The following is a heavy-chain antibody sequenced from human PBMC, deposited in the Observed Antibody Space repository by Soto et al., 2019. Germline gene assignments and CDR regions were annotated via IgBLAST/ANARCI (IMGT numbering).Heavy chain of an antibody. J-gene: IGHJ6*02. V-gene: IGHV2-70*01. Sequence: SGPTLVNPTQTLTLTCTFSGSSLSTSGMCVSWIRQPPGKALEWLALIDWDDDKYYSTSLKTRLTISKDTSKNQVVLTMTNMDPVDTATYYCARIPYDFWSGSNYYYYGMDVWGQGTTVTVSS. CDR2: IDWDDDK. CDR1: GSSLSTSGMC. CDR3: ARIPYDFWSGSNYYYYGMDV. D-gene: IGHD3-3*01.